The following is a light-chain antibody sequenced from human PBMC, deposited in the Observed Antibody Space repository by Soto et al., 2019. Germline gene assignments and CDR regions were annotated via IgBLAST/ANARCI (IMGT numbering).Light chain of an antibody. Sequence: QPVLTQPPSVSGAPGQRVTISCTGSSSNIGAGYDVHWYQQLPGTAPKLLIYGNSNRPSGVPDRFSGSKSGTSASLAITGLQAEDEADYYCQSYDSSLSGSWLVFGGGTKVTVL. CDR1: SSNIGAGYD. CDR3: QSYDSSLSGSWLV. V-gene: IGLV1-40*01. CDR2: GNS. J-gene: IGLJ2*01.